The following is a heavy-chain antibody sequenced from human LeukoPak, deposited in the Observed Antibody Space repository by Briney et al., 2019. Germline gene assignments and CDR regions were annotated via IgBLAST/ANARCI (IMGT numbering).Heavy chain of an antibody. V-gene: IGHV3-7*01. Sequence: QSGGSLRLSCAASGFTFSSYWMSWVRQAPGKGLEWVANIKQDGSEKYHVDSVKGRFTVSRDNAKNSLYLQMNSLRAEDTAMYYCARENAAAGGNLDFWGQGTLVTVSS. CDR2: IKQDGSEK. CDR1: GFTFSSYW. CDR3: ARENAAAGGNLDF. J-gene: IGHJ4*02. D-gene: IGHD2-2*01.